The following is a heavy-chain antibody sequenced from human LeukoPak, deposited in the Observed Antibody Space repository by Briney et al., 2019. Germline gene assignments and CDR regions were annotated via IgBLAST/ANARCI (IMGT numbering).Heavy chain of an antibody. V-gene: IGHV4-34*01. Sequence: SETLSLTCAVYGGSFSGYYWSWIRQPPGKGLEWIGEINHSGSTNYNPSLKSRVTISVDTSKNQFSLKLSSVTAADTAVYYCARGAYYYGSGSSVSPGMDAWGKGTTVTVSS. D-gene: IGHD3-10*01. CDR1: GGSFSGYY. J-gene: IGHJ6*04. CDR3: ARGAYYYGSGSSVSPGMDA. CDR2: INHSGST.